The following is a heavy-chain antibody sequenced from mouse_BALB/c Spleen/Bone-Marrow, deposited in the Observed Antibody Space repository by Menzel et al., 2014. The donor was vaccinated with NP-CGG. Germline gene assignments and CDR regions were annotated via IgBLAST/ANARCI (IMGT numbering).Heavy chain of an antibody. Sequence: EVKLQESGPELVKPGASVKISCKASGYTFTDYNMHWVKQSHGKSLEWIGYIYPYNGGTSYNQKFKSKATLTVDNSSSTAYMELRSLTSEDSAVYYCARDDGYYDYWGQGTTLTVSS. J-gene: IGHJ2*01. CDR2: IYPYNGGT. CDR3: ARDDGYYDY. D-gene: IGHD2-3*01. V-gene: IGHV1S29*02. CDR1: GYTFTDYN.